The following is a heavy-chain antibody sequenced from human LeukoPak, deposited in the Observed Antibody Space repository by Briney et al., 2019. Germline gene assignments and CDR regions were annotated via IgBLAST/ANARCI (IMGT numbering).Heavy chain of an antibody. D-gene: IGHD6-6*01. J-gene: IGHJ4*02. Sequence: SGTLSLTCGVSGGSITNTNYWTWVRQPPGKGLEWIGEVNLQGITNYNPSLMGRVAISVDTSKHQFSLKLSSVTAADTAVYYCARARSPSQGNDYWGQGTLVTVSS. CDR2: VNLQGIT. V-gene: IGHV4-4*02. CDR1: GGSITNTNY. CDR3: ARARSPSQGNDY.